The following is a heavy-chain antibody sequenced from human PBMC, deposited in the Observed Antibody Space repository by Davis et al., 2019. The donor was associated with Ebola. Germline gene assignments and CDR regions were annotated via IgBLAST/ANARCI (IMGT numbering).Heavy chain of an antibody. CDR3: ARDNGYCSGGSCYPHFDY. Sequence: GESLKISCAASGFTFSSYWMHWVRQAPGKGLVWVSRINSDGSSTSYADSVKGRFTISRDNSKNTLYLQMNSLRAEDTAVYYCARDNGYCSGGSCYPHFDYWGQGTLVTVSS. V-gene: IGHV3-74*01. CDR2: INSDGSST. D-gene: IGHD2-15*01. J-gene: IGHJ4*02. CDR1: GFTFSSYW.